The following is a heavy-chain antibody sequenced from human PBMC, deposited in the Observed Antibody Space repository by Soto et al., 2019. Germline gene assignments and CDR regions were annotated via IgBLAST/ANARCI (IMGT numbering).Heavy chain of an antibody. V-gene: IGHV3-30*18. Sequence: GGSLRLSCVGSGFTFSSYGMHWVRQAPGKGLECVAVISDTGSSHYYAASVEGRFTISRENSKNTLSLHIDRLKVEDTAVYYCAKDRGGDCPDNSCYFGADYWGQGTPVTVSS. D-gene: IGHD2-2*01. CDR3: AKDRGGDCPDNSCYFGADY. J-gene: IGHJ4*02. CDR2: ISDTGSSH. CDR1: GFTFSSYG.